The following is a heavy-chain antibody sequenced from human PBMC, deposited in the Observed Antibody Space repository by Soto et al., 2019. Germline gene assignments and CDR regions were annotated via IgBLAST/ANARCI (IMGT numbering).Heavy chain of an antibody. D-gene: IGHD6-19*01. CDR2: INPNSGGT. CDR1: GYTFTVYY. Sequence: QVQLVQSGAEVKKPGASVKVSCKASGYTFTVYYMHWVRQAPGQGLEWMGWINPNSGGTNYAQKFQGWVTMTRDTSISTAYIELSRLRSDDTAVYYCARDGSEEWLYVSPYGMDVWGHGTTVTVSS. V-gene: IGHV1-2*04. CDR3: ARDGSEEWLYVSPYGMDV. J-gene: IGHJ6*02.